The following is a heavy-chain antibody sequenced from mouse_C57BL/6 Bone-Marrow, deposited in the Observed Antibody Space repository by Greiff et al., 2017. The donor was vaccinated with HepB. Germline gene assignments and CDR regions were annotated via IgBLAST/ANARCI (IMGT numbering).Heavy chain of an antibody. J-gene: IGHJ4*01. Sequence: EVKLMESGGGLVQPGGSLKLSCAASGFTFSDYGMAWVRQAPRKGPEWVAFISNLAYSIYYADTVTGRFTISRENAKNTQYLEMSSLRSEDTAMYYWARLEYPLAYNAMDYWGQGTSVTVSS. D-gene: IGHD5-1*01. CDR2: ISNLAYSI. CDR1: GFTFSDYG. V-gene: IGHV5-15*01. CDR3: ARLEYPLAYNAMDY.